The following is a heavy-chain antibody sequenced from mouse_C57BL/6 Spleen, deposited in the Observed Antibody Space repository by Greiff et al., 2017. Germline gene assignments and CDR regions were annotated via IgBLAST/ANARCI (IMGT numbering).Heavy chain of an antibody. CDR3: TRYQLRPSYYAMDY. J-gene: IGHJ4*01. D-gene: IGHD3-2*02. CDR1: GYTFTDYE. CDR2: IDPETGGT. Sequence: QVQLQQSGAELVRPGASVTLSCKASGYTFTDYEMHWVKQTPVHGLEWIGAIDPETGGTAYNQKFKGKAILTADKSSSTAYMELRSLTSEDSAVYYCTRYQLRPSYYAMDYWGQGTSVTVSS. V-gene: IGHV1-15*01.